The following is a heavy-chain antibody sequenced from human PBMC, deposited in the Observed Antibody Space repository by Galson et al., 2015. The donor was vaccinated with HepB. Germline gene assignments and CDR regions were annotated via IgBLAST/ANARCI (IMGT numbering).Heavy chain of an antibody. V-gene: IGHV3-30*03. CDR2: ISYDGSKE. CDR1: GFTFSSYG. CDR3: ATDGWCSRTTCYYYYMDV. Sequence: SLRLSCAASGFTFSSYGMHWVRQAPGKGLEWVAAISYDGSKEYYEDSVKGRFTISRDSSKNTLYLQMNSLGPEDSAVYYCATDGWCSRTTCYYYYMDVWGKGTTVTVPS. D-gene: IGHD2-2*01. J-gene: IGHJ6*03.